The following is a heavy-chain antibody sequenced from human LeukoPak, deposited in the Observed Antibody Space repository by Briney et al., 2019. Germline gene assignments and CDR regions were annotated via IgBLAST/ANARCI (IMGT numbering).Heavy chain of an antibody. V-gene: IGHV4-4*02. D-gene: IGHD3-22*01. J-gene: IGHJ4*02. CDR2: IYHSGST. CDR1: GGSISSSNW. Sequence: PSGTLSLTCAVSGGSISSSNWWSWVRQPPGKGLEWIGEIYHSGSTNYNPSLKSRVTISVDKSKNQFSLKLSSVTAADTAVYYCARGVYDSSGYYQDYWGQGTLVTVSS. CDR3: ARGVYDSSGYYQDY.